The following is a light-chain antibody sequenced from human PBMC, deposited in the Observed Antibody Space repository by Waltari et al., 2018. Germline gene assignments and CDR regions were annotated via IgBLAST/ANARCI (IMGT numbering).Light chain of an antibody. CDR3: QQCNNSPPT. J-gene: IGKJ1*01. Sequence: EIVLTQSPATLSLSPGEGATLSCSASQSVSSQLVWYQQKRGQAPRRLSYDASNRATGIPARFSGSGSGTDFTFTISSLEPEDFAVYYCQQCNNSPPTFGQGTKVEIK. CDR1: QSVSSQ. CDR2: DAS. V-gene: IGKV3-11*01.